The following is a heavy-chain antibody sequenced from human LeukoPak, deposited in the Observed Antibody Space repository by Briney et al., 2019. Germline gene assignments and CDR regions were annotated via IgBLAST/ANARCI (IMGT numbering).Heavy chain of an antibody. CDR2: ISAYNGNT. V-gene: IGHV1-18*01. CDR3: AREAPDLYYDILTGYSDAFDI. Sequence: ASVKVSCKASGYTFTSYGISWVRQAPGQGLEWMGWISAYNGNTNYAQKLQGRVTMTTDTSTSTAYMELRSLRSDDTAVYYCAREAPDLYYDILTGYSDAFDIWGQGTMVTVSS. D-gene: IGHD3-9*01. CDR1: GYTFTSYG. J-gene: IGHJ3*02.